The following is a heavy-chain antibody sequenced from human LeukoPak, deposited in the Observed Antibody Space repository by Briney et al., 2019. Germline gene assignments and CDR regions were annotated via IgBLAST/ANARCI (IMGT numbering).Heavy chain of an antibody. CDR2: IYYSGST. J-gene: IGHJ4*02. CDR1: GGSFSGYY. V-gene: IGHV4-39*01. CDR3: ARQSKGAARPRYFDY. D-gene: IGHD6-6*01. Sequence: PSETLSLTCAVYGGSFSGYYWGWIRQPPGKGLEWIGSIYYSGSTYYNPSLKSRVTISVDTSKNQFSLKLSSVTAAGTAVYYCARQSKGAARPRYFDYWGQGTLVTVSS.